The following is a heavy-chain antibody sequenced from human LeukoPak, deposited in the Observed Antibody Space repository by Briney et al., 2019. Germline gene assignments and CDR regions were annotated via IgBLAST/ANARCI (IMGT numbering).Heavy chain of an antibody. Sequence: GGSLRLSCAASGFTFSSYSMNWVRQAPGKGLKWVSAIIGSGLTTYYADSVKGRFTISRNNSKNTLYLQMDSLRAEDTAVYYCAKDLSPGPDWGQGTLVTVSS. CDR2: IIGSGLTT. J-gene: IGHJ4*02. V-gene: IGHV3-23*01. CDR3: AKDLSPGPD. CDR1: GFTFSSYS.